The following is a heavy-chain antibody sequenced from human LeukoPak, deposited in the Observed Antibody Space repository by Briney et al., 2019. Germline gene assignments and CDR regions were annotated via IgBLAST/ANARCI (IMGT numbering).Heavy chain of an antibody. CDR1: GFTFSTYA. D-gene: IGHD3-16*01. J-gene: IGHJ4*02. V-gene: IGHV3-30-3*01. CDR2: ISYDGSNK. CDR3: ARDAWGFDY. Sequence: GGSLRLSCAASGFTFSTYAIHWVRQAPGKGLEWVAVISYDGSNKYYADSVKGRFTISRDNSKKTLYLQMNSLRVEDTAEYYCARDAWGFDYWGQGTLVTVSS.